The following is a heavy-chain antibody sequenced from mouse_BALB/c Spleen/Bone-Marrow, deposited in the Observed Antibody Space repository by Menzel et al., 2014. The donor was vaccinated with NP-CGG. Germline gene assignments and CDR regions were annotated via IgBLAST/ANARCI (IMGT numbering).Heavy chain of an antibody. D-gene: IGHD1-2*01. J-gene: IGHJ2*01. CDR3: ARRGGYDY. CDR1: GYTFTGYT. V-gene: IGHV1-22*01. Sequence: VQLQQSGPELVKPGPSVKISCKTSGYTFTGYTMHWVKQSHGKSLEWIGSINPNNGGTSYNQKFKGKATLTVDKSSSTAYMELRSLTSEDSAVYYCARRGGYDYWGQGTTLTVSS. CDR2: INPNNGGT.